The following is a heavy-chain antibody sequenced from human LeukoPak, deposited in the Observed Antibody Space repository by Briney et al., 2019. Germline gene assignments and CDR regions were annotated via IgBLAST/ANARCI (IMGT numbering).Heavy chain of an antibody. CDR2: XXXXXXXX. CDR3: ARDLYPTVALYCSGGSCYGAELRGGPFDI. D-gene: IGHD2-15*01. V-gene: IGHV1-2*02. J-gene: IGHJ3*02. CDR1: GYTFTGYY. Sequence: ASVKVSCKASGYTFTGYYMHWVRQAPGQGLEWMGXXXXXXXXXXXXXXXXXRVTMTRDTSISTAYMELSRLRSDDTAVYYCARDLYPTVALYCSGGSCYGAELRGGPFDIWGQGTMVTVSS.